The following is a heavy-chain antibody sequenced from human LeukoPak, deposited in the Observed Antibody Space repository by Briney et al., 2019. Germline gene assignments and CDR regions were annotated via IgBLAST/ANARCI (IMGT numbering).Heavy chain of an antibody. V-gene: IGHV1-2*02. J-gene: IGHJ6*02. CDR3: ASDIVVVPAYYYYYYYGMDV. CDR1: GYTFTGYY. D-gene: IGHD2-2*01. Sequence: ASVKVSCKASGYTFTGYYMHWVRQAPGQGLEWMGWINPNSGGTNYAQKFQGRVTMTRDTSISTAYMELSRLRSDGTAVYYCASDIVVVPAYYYYYYYGMDVWGQGTTVTVSS. CDR2: INPNSGGT.